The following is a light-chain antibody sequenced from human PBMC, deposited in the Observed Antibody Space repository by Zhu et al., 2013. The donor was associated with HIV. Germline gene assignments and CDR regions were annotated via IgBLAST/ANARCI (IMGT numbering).Light chain of an antibody. CDR1: QSVSTW. Sequence: DTQMTQSPSTLSASVGDRVTMTCRASQSVSTWVAWYQHKPGKAPKLLIYKASSLQSGVPSRFSGSGSGTDFTLTISSLQPEDFATYYCQQSYSTPQTFGQGTKVEIK. J-gene: IGKJ1*01. CDR2: KAS. CDR3: QQSYSTPQT. V-gene: IGKV1-5*03.